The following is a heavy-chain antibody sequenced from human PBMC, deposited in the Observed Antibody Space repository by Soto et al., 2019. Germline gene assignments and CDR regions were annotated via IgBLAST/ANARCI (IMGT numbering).Heavy chain of an antibody. J-gene: IGHJ6*02. CDR3: AASIFYYGMDV. Sequence: GESLKISCKGSGYTFTNYWIGWVRQMPGKGPEWMGIIYPGDSDTKFNPSFQGQVTISADKSITTTYLQWSSLKASDTAIYYCAASIFYYGMDVWGQGTTVTVSS. V-gene: IGHV5-51*01. CDR2: IYPGDSDT. CDR1: GYTFTNYW.